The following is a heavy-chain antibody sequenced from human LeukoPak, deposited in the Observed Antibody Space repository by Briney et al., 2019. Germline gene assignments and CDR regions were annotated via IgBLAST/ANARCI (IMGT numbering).Heavy chain of an antibody. D-gene: IGHD3-3*01. Sequence: GESLKISCKGSGYSFTSYWIGRVRQMPAKGLEWVGIIYPGDSDTRYSPSIQGQVTISADKSISTPYLQWSSLKASDTAMYYCARSINFWSGYYYESFDYWGQGTLVTVSS. V-gene: IGHV5-51*01. CDR3: ARSINFWSGYYYESFDY. J-gene: IGHJ4*02. CDR2: IYPGDSDT. CDR1: GYSFTSYW.